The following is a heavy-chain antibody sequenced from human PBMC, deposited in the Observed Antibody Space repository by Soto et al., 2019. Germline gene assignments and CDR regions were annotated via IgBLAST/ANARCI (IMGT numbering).Heavy chain of an antibody. V-gene: IGHV1-69*13. J-gene: IGHJ6*02. CDR1: GGTFSSYA. CDR3: VIGSYQLYYYGMDV. Sequence: SVKVSCKASGGTFSSYAISWVRQAPGQGLEWMGGIIPIFGTANYAQKFQGRVTTTADESTSTAYMELSSLRSEDTAVYYCVIGSYQLYYYGMDVWGQGTTVTVSS. D-gene: IGHD1-26*01. CDR2: IIPIFGTA.